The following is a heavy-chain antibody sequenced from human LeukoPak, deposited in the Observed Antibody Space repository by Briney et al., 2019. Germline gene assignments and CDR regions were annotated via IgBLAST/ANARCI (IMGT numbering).Heavy chain of an antibody. V-gene: IGHV1-18*01. D-gene: IGHD3-16*01. J-gene: IGHJ4*02. Sequence: ASVKVSCKASGYTFTSYGISWVRQAPGQGLEWMGWISAGNGNTKYSQKFQGRVTITRDTSASTAYMELSSLRSEDTAVHYCARDGALPPGGYFDYWGQGTLVTVSS. CDR3: ARDGALPPGGYFDY. CDR2: ISAGNGNT. CDR1: GYTFTSYG.